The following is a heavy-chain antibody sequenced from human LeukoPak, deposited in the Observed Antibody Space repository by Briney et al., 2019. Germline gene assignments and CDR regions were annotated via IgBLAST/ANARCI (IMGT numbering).Heavy chain of an antibody. V-gene: IGHV3-23*01. D-gene: IGHD3-10*01. Sequence: GGSLRLSCAASGFTFSSYAMSWVRQAPGKGLEWVSAISGSGGSTYYADSVKGRFTISRDNSKNTLYLQMNSLTSEDMALYYCAKDSTWAMVRGYFDYWGQGTLVTVSS. CDR2: ISGSGGST. J-gene: IGHJ4*02. CDR3: AKDSTWAMVRGYFDY. CDR1: GFTFSSYA.